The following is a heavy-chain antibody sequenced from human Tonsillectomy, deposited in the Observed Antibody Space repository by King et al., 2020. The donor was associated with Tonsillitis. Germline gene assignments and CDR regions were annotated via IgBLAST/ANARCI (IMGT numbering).Heavy chain of an antibody. D-gene: IGHD2-15*01. J-gene: IGHJ6*02. Sequence: QLQESGSGLVKPSQTLSLTCAVSGGSISSGGYSWSWIRQPPGKGLEWIGYIYHSGSTYYNPSLKSRVTISVDRSKKEFSLKLSSVTAADTAVYYCARYSDYYGMDVWGQGTTVTVSS. V-gene: IGHV4-30-2*01. CDR1: GGSISSGGYS. CDR3: ARYSDYYGMDV. CDR2: IYHSGST.